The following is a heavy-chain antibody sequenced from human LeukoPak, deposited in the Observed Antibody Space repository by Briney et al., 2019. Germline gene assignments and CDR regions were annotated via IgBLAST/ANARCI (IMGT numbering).Heavy chain of an antibody. CDR2: IYYSGST. V-gene: IGHV4-59*01. Sequence: SETLPLTCTVSGGSISSYYWSWIRQPPGKGLEWIGYIYYSGSTNYNPSLKSRVTISVDTSKNQFSLKLSSVTAADTAVYYCARVATGYYDSSGYYAPGFGYWGQGTLVTVSS. CDR1: GGSISSYY. CDR3: ARVATGYYDSSGYYAPGFGY. D-gene: IGHD3-22*01. J-gene: IGHJ4*02.